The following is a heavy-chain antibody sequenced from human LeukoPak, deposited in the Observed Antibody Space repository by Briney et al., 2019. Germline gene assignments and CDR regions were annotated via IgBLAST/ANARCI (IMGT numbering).Heavy chain of an antibody. CDR3: ARDVATMIVVVTDAFDI. CDR2: ISAYNGNT. Sequence: GASVKVSCKASGYTFTSYGISWVRQAPGQGLEWMGWISAYNGNTNYARKLQGRVTMTTDTSTSTAYMELRSLRSDDTAVYYCARDVATMIVVVTDAFDIWGQGTMVTVSS. CDR1: GYTFTSYG. V-gene: IGHV1-18*01. D-gene: IGHD3-22*01. J-gene: IGHJ3*02.